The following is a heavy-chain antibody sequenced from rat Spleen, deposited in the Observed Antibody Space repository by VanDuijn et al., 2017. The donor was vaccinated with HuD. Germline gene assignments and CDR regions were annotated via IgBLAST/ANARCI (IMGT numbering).Heavy chain of an antibody. D-gene: IGHD1-6*01. CDR1: GFTFSSAW. Sequence: EVQVLESGGGLVQPGNSLKLSCATSGFTFSSAWMYWYRQFPEKRLEWIARIKAKSNNYATDYTESVKGRFTISRDDYKSSIYLQMNNLKAEEPAIYYCATDVRFAYWGQGTLVTVSS. V-gene: IGHV6-6*01. J-gene: IGHJ3*01. CDR2: IKAKSNNYAT. CDR3: ATDVRFAY.